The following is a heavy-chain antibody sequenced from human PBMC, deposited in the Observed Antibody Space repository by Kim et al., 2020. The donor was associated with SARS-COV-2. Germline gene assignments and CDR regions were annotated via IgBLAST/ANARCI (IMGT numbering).Heavy chain of an antibody. V-gene: IGHV3-11*05. CDR1: GFTFSDYY. D-gene: IGHD1-1*01. J-gene: IGHJ5*02. Sequence: GGSLRLSCAASGFTFSDYYMSWVRQAPGKGLEWLAHISLTGTYTKYADSVEGRFTISRENAESSLYLQMNSLSGDDTAVYFCARDTKTTRLSNPFDAWGQGTLVTVSS. CDR3: ARDTKTTRLSNPFDA. CDR2: ISLTGTYT.